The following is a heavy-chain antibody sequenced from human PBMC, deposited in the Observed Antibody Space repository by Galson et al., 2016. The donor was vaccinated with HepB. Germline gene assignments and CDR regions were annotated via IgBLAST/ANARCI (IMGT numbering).Heavy chain of an antibody. CDR2: IFWDDEK. CDR3: ARAIPALGFYFDS. CDR1: GFSLNDAKMG. J-gene: IGHJ4*02. V-gene: IGHV2-26*01. Sequence: PALVTPTQTLTLTCTVSGFSLNDAKMGVGWIRQPPGKALEWLAHIFWDDEKSFRTSLRSRLTLYRDTSKRQVVLSMTNMDPVDTATYYCARAIPALGFYFDSWGQGVLVTVSS. D-gene: IGHD1-14*01.